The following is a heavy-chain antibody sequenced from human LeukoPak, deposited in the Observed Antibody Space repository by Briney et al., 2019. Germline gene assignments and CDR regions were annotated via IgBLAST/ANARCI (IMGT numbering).Heavy chain of an antibody. CDR3: AKGYSGDV. Sequence: GGSLRLSSVDSGFTFCNYWMTWVRPAPGKGLECVAHIKKDGSEKNYVDSVKGRFTISRDNAKNSMYLQMNSLRAEDTAVYYCAKGYSGDVWGQGTTVTVSS. CDR2: IKKDGSEK. J-gene: IGHJ6*02. CDR1: GFTFCNYW. D-gene: IGHD2-15*01. V-gene: IGHV3-7*01.